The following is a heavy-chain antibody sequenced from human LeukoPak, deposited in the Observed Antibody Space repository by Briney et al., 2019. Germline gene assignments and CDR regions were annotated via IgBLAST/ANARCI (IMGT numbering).Heavy chain of an antibody. Sequence: AGGSLRPSCAASGFTFSSYGMHWVRQAPGKGLEWVAFIRYDGSNKYYADSVKGRFTISRDNSKNTLYLQMNSLRAEDTAVYYCAKRETVISPMDVWGKGTTVTVSS. J-gene: IGHJ6*03. CDR3: AKRETVISPMDV. CDR2: IRYDGSNK. CDR1: GFTFSSYG. D-gene: IGHD4-11*01. V-gene: IGHV3-30*02.